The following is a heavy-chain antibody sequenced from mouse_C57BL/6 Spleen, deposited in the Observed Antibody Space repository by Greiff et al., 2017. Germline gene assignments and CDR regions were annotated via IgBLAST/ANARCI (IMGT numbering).Heavy chain of an antibody. CDR1: GYTFTSYW. Sequence: VKLQQPGAELVKPGASVKLSCKASGYTFTSYWMHWVKQRPGQGLEWIGMIHPNSGSTNYNEKFKSKATLTVDKSSSTAYMQLSSLTSEDSAVYYCARGGYGSPYYFDYWGQGTTLTVSS. CDR3: ARGGYGSPYYFDY. V-gene: IGHV1-64*01. CDR2: IHPNSGST. D-gene: IGHD1-1*01. J-gene: IGHJ2*01.